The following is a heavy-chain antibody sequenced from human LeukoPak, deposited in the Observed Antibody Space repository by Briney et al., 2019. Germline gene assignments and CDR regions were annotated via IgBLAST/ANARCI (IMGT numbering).Heavy chain of an antibody. CDR1: GFTFSTYG. CDR2: IWYDGSNK. CDR3: ARADCGGDCYPRPDY. J-gene: IGHJ4*02. D-gene: IGHD2-21*02. Sequence: GGSLRLSCAASGFTFSTYGMHWVRQAPGKGLEWVAVIWYDGSNKYYADSVKGRFTISRDNSKNTLYLQMNSLRAEDTAVYYCARADCGGDCYPRPDYWGQGTLVTVSS. V-gene: IGHV3-33*01.